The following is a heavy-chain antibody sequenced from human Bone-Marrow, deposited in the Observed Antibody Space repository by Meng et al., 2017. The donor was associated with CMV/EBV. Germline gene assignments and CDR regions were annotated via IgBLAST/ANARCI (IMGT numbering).Heavy chain of an antibody. CDR2: ISSSGSTI. V-gene: IGHV3-48*03. Sequence: GGSLRLSCAASGFTFSSYEMNWVRQAPGKGLEWVSYISSSGSTIYYADSVKGRFTISGDNAKNSLYLQMNSLRAEDTAVYYCARHSLRFLVPDWGQGTTVTVSS. J-gene: IGHJ6*02. CDR3: ARHSLRFLVPD. CDR1: GFTFSSYE. D-gene: IGHD3-3*01.